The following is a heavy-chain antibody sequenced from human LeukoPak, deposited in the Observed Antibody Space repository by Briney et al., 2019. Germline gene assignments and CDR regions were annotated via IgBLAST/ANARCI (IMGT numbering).Heavy chain of an antibody. CDR1: GFTFSSYD. CDR2: IGTAGDT. V-gene: IGHV3-13*01. D-gene: IGHD6-19*01. J-gene: IGHJ4*02. CDR3: ARLSDSSGWYYFDY. Sequence: PGGSLRLSWAASGFTFSSYDMHWVRQATGKGLEWVSAIGTAGDTYYPGSVKGRFTISRENAKNSLYLQMNSLRAGDTAVYYCARLSDSSGWYYFDYWGQGTLVTVSS.